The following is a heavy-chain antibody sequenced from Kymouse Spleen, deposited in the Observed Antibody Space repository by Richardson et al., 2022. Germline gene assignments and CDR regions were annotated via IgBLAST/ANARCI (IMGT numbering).Heavy chain of an antibody. Sequence: QVQLQQWGAGLLKPSETLSLTCAVYGGSFSGYYWSWIRQPPGKGLEWIGEINHSGSTNYNPSLKSRVTISVDTSKNQFSLKLSSVTAADTAVYYCARELRNGSGSYYNNWFDPWGQGTLVTVSS. J-gene: IGHJ5*02. CDR3: ARELRNGSGSYYNNWFDP. D-gene: IGHD3-10*01. CDR2: INHSGST. V-gene: IGHV4-34*01. CDR1: GGSFSGYY.